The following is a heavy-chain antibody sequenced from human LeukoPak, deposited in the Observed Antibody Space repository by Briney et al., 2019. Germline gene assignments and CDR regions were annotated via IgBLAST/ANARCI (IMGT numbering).Heavy chain of an antibody. CDR2: MNPNSGNT. Sequence: ASVKVSCKASGYTFTSYDINWVRQATGQGLEWMGWMNPNSGNTGYAQKFQGRVTMTRNTSISTAYMELSSLRSEDTAVYYCARDSSGSYYSWFDPWGQGTLVTVSS. CDR3: ARDSSGSYYSWFDP. D-gene: IGHD1-26*01. J-gene: IGHJ5*02. CDR1: GYTFTSYD. V-gene: IGHV1-8*01.